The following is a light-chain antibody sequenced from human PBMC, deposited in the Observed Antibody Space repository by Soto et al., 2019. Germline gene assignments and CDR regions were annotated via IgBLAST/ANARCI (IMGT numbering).Light chain of an antibody. J-gene: IGLJ1*01. CDR3: QSYDSSLSALYV. V-gene: IGLV1-40*01. CDR2: GNN. Sequence: QSVLTQPPSVSGAPGQRVTISCTGSSSNIGAGYEVHWYQQLPGTAPELLIYGNNNRPSGVPDRFSGSKSGTSASLAITGLQAEDEADYYCQSYDSSLSALYVFGTGTKVTVL. CDR1: SSNIGAGYE.